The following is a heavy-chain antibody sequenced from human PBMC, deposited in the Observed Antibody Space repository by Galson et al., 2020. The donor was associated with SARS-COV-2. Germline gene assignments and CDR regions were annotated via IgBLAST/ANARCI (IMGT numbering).Heavy chain of an antibody. V-gene: IGHV4-31*03. J-gene: IGHJ4*02. CDR1: GGSISSGGYY. CDR2: IYYSGST. CDR3: ASETGILTGYYGE. Sequence: ASETLSLTCTVSGGSISSGGYYWSWIRQHPGKGLEWIGYIYYSGSTYYNPSLKSRVTISVDTSKNQFSLKLSSVTAADTAVYYCASETGILTGYYGEWGQGTLFTVSS. D-gene: IGHD3-9*01.